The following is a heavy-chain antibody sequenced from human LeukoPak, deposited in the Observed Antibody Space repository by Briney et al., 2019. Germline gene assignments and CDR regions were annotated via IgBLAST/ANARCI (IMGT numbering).Heavy chain of an antibody. V-gene: IGHV1-69*04. CDR1: GYTFTSYA. CDR2: IIPILGIA. CDR3: ARDRPLGYCSGGSCYKDGNWFDP. D-gene: IGHD2-15*01. J-gene: IGHJ5*02. Sequence: SVKVSCKASGYTFTSYAISWVRQAPGQGLEWMGSIIPILGIANYAQKFQGRVTITADKSTSPAYMELSSLRSEGTAVYYCARDRPLGYCSGGSCYKDGNWFDPWGQGTLVTVSS.